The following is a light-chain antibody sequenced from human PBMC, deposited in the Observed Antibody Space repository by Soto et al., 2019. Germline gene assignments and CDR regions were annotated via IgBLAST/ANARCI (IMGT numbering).Light chain of an antibody. CDR3: QQYGSSPPT. J-gene: IGKJ1*01. CDR2: GAS. CDR1: QSVSTNY. V-gene: IGKV3-20*01. Sequence: EIVLTQSPGTLSLSPGERATLSCRASQSVSTNYLAWYQRKPGQAPRLLIYGASSRATDIPDRFSGSGSGTDFTLTITRLKPEDFAVYYCQQYGSSPPTFGQGTKVEF.